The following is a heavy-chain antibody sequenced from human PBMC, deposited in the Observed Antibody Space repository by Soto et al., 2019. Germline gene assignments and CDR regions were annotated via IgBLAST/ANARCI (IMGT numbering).Heavy chain of an antibody. CDR1: GFTFSSYA. V-gene: IGHV3-23*01. D-gene: IGHD5-12*01. J-gene: IGHJ4*02. Sequence: GGSLRLSCAASGFTFSSYAMTWVRQAPGKGLEWVSGITGSGGVTYYADSVKGRFTISRDNSKNTLYLQMNSLRAEDTALYYCVTVSAHSGYLEVPHDYWGQGPLVTVSS. CDR3: VTVSAHSGYLEVPHDY. CDR2: ITGSGGVT.